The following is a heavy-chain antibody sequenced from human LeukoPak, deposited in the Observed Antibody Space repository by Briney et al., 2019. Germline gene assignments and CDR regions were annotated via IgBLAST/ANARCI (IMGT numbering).Heavy chain of an antibody. CDR1: GGSFSGYY. J-gene: IGHJ4*02. CDR3: ARGTGSSWYYYFDY. V-gene: IGHV4-34*01. Sequence: SETLSLTCAVYGGSFSGYYWSWIRQPPGKGLEWIGEINHSGSTNYNPSLKSRVTISVDTSKNQFSLKLSSVTAADTAVYYCARGTGSSWYYYFDYWGQGTLVTVFS. D-gene: IGHD6-13*01. CDR2: INHSGST.